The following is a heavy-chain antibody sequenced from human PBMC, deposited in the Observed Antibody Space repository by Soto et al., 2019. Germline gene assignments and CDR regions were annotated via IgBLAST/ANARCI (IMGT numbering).Heavy chain of an antibody. Sequence: SETLSLTCTVSGDSISSPDYYWSWIRQAPGKGLELIGYVYYRGSIYYTPSFESRVSISIDTSKNQFSLRLTSVTAADSAVYFCARVTFTPNWFDSWGQGILVTVSS. D-gene: IGHD3-16*01. CDR1: GDSISSPDYY. J-gene: IGHJ5*01. CDR2: VYYRGSI. CDR3: ARVTFTPNWFDS. V-gene: IGHV4-30-4*01.